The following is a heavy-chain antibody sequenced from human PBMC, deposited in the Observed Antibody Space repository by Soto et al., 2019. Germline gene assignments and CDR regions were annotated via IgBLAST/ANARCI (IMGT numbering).Heavy chain of an antibody. CDR2: IYYSGST. V-gene: IGHV4-39*01. CDR3: ARHLYYGSGWYFDL. D-gene: IGHD3-10*01. Sequence: QLQLQESGPGLVKPSETLSLTCTVSGGSISSSSYYWGWIRQPPGKGLEWIGSIYYSGSTYYNPPLKSRVTISVDTSKNQFSLKLSSVTAADTAVYYCARHLYYGSGWYFDLWGRGTLVTVSS. J-gene: IGHJ2*01. CDR1: GGSISSSSYY.